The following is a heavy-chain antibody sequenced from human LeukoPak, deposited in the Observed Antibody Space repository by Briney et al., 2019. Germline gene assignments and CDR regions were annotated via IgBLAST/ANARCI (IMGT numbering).Heavy chain of an antibody. CDR2: INPNSGGT. CDR1: GYTFTGYY. Sequence: ASVKVTCKASGYTFTGYYMHWVRQAPGQGLEWMGWINPNSGGTNYAQKFQGRVTMTRDTSISTAYMELSRLRSDDTAVYYCARAHRYYVSSDFDYWGQGTLVTVSS. V-gene: IGHV1-2*02. J-gene: IGHJ4*02. CDR3: ARAHRYYVSSDFDY. D-gene: IGHD3-22*01.